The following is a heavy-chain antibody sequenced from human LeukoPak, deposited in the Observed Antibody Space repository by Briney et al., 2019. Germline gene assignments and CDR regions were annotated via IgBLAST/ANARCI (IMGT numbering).Heavy chain of an antibody. CDR3: ARSPAAAGMKPKGNWFDP. CDR2: INPSGGST. V-gene: IGHV1-46*01. D-gene: IGHD6-13*01. Sequence: ASVKVSCKASGYTFTSYYMHWVRQAPGQGLEWMGIINPSGGSTSYAQTFQGRVTMTRDTSTSTVYMELSSLGSEDTAVYYCARSPAAAGMKPKGNWFDPWGQGTLVTVSS. J-gene: IGHJ5*02. CDR1: GYTFTSYY.